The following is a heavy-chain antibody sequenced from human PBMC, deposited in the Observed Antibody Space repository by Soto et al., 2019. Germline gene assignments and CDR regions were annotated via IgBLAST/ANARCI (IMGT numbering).Heavy chain of an antibody. CDR2: SFSNDEK. Sequence: QVTLKESGPVLVKTTETLTLTCTVSGFSLFNTRMGVIWIRQPQGKALEWLAHSFSNDEKSYSTSLKSRLNLSKEPSKSQVVLTMNNMDPVDTDTYYCARILRWAQPYWYFDLWGRGTLVTVSA. J-gene: IGHJ2*01. V-gene: IGHV2-26*01. D-gene: IGHD1-1*01. CDR1: GFSLFNTRMG. CDR3: ARILRWAQPYWYFDL.